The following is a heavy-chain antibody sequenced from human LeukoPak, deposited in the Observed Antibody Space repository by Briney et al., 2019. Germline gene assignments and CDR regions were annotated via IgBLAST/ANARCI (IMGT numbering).Heavy chain of an antibody. J-gene: IGHJ4*02. CDR1: GFTFSSYG. CDR3: AKLFKAYSSTWIDY. V-gene: IGHV3-30*18. D-gene: IGHD6-13*01. CDR2: VSFDGSNE. Sequence: GGSLRLSCATSGFTFSSYGMHWVRQAPGKGLEWVAVVSFDGSNEYYTDSVKGRFTISRDNSENTLYLQVNILRAEDTAVYYCAKLFKAYSSTWIDYWGQGSLVTVSS.